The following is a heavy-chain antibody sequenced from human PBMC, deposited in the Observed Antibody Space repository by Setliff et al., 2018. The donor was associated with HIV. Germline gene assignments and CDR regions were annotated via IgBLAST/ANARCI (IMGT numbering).Heavy chain of an antibody. J-gene: IGHJ4*02. CDR3: VKQMPLVKMRVPPAPNFDC. D-gene: IGHD2-2*01. CDR1: GFTFSSYA. V-gene: IGHV3-23*01. Sequence: GGSLRLSCASSGFTFSSYAMTWVRQAPGKGLECVAVISGSGGDTYYADSVKGRFTISRDNAKNSLYLQMNSLRPEDTAVYYCVKQMPLVKMRVPPAPNFDCWGQGTLVTVSS. CDR2: ISGSGGDT.